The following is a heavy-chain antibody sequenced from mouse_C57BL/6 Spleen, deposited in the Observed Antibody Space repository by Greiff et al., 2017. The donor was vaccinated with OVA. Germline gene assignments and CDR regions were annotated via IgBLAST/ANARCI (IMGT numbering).Heavy chain of an antibody. J-gene: IGHJ2*01. CDR2: INYDGSST. Sequence: DVMLVESEGGLVQPGSSMKLSCTASGFTFSDYYMAWVRQVPEKGLEWVANINYDGSSTYYLDSLKSRFINSRDNAKNILNLQMSSLKSEYTATYYCARGGYYYGSSPYYFDYWGQGTTLTVSA. CDR3: ARGGYYYGSSPYYFDY. D-gene: IGHD1-1*01. CDR1: GFTFSDYY. V-gene: IGHV5-16*01.